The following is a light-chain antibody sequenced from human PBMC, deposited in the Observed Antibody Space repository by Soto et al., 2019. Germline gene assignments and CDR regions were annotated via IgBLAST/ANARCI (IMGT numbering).Light chain of an antibody. J-gene: IGKJ1*01. V-gene: IGKV1-5*01. CDR2: DAS. CDR3: QQYDSYAWT. CDR1: QSISSW. Sequence: DIQMTQSPSILAASVGDIVTITCLASQSISSWVAWYQQKPGKAPKLLIYDASSLDSGVTSRFSGIGSGTEFPLTITSLQPDDFATYYCQQYDSYAWTFGQGPKVEIK.